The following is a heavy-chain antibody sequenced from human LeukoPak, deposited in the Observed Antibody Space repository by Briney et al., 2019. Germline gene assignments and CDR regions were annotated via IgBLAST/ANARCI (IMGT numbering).Heavy chain of an antibody. CDR1: GGTFSSYA. D-gene: IGHD6-6*01. CDR2: IIPIFGTA. J-gene: IGHJ5*02. CDR3: ARDGSSSGWFDP. Sequence: GASVKVSCKASGGTFSSYAIGWVRQAPGQGLEWMGGIIPIFGTANYAQKFQGRVTITADESTSTAYMELSSLRSEDTAVYYCARDGSSSGWFDPWGQGTLVTVSS. V-gene: IGHV1-69*13.